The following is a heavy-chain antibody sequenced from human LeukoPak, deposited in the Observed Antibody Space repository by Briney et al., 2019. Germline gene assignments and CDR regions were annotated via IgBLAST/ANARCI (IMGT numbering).Heavy chain of an antibody. D-gene: IGHD3-3*01. J-gene: IGHJ3*02. V-gene: IGHV3-21*01. CDR3: ARDILRFLEWPDALDI. CDR1: GFTFSSYS. Sequence: GGSLGLSCAASGFTFSSYSMNWVRQAPGKGLEWVSSISSSSSYIYYADSVKGRFTISRDNAKNSLYLQMNSLRAEDTAVYYCARDILRFLEWPDALDIWGQGTMVTVPS. CDR2: ISSSSSYI.